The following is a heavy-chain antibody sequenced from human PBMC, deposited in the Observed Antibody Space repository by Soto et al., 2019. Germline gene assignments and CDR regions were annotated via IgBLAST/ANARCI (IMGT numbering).Heavy chain of an antibody. V-gene: IGHV1-69*02. CDR2: IIPILGIA. CDR1: GGTFSSYT. D-gene: IGHD4-4*01. J-gene: IGHJ5*02. Sequence: QVQLVQSGAEVKKPGSSVKVSCKASGGTFSSYTISWVRQAPGQGLEWMGRIIPILGIANYAQKFQGRVTITADKSTSTAYIELSSLRSEDTAVYYCASWESPVTVTIDWFDPWGQGTLVTVSS. CDR3: ASWESPVTVTIDWFDP.